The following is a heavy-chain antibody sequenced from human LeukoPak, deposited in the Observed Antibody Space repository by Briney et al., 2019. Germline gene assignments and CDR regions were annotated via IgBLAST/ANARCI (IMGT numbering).Heavy chain of an antibody. D-gene: IGHD7-27*01. CDR3: ARELGAFDI. Sequence: GGSLRLSCAASGFTFSSYTMNWVRQAPGKGLEWVSSISSSSSYIYYADPLKGRFTISRDNAKNSLYLQMNSLRAEDTAVYYCARELGAFDIWGQGTMVTVSS. V-gene: IGHV3-21*01. J-gene: IGHJ3*02. CDR1: GFTFSSYT. CDR2: ISSSSSYI.